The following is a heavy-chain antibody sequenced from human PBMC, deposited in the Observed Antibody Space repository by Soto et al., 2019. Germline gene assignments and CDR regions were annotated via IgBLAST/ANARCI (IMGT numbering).Heavy chain of an antibody. CDR3: ARVTGRYYYGMDV. CDR1: GGSFSGYY. Sequence: QVQLQQWGAGLLKPSETLSLTCAVYGGSFSGYYWSWIRQPPGKGLEWIGEINHSGSTNYNPSLKSRVTISVDTSKHQISLQLSSVTAANTAGYYCARVTGRYYYGMDVWGQGTTVTVSS. CDR2: INHSGST. J-gene: IGHJ6*02. V-gene: IGHV4-34*01.